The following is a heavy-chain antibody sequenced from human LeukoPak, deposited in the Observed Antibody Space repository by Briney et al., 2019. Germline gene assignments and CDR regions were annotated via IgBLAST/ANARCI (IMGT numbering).Heavy chain of an antibody. J-gene: IGHJ4*02. V-gene: IGHV3-49*04. Sequence: GGSLRLSCTASGFTFGVYAMSWVRQAPGKGLEWVGFIRSKAYGGTTEYAASVTGRFTISRDDSKSIAYLQMNSLKTEDTAVYYCTSLLLGYCSSTSCYDVDYWGQGTLVTVSS. CDR1: GFTFGVYA. D-gene: IGHD2-2*01. CDR2: IRSKAYGGTT. CDR3: TSLLLGYCSSTSCYDVDY.